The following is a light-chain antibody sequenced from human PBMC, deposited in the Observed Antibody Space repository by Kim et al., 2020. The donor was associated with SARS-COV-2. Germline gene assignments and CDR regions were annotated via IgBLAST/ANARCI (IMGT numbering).Light chain of an antibody. CDR3: MQGPQRPLT. V-gene: IGKV2-28*01. CDR1: PSLLYSDGHTY. J-gene: IGKJ3*01. Sequence: PASISCRSSPSLLYSDGHTYLDWLLQRPGQSPQRLIYVGSNRDSGVPDRFSGSGSGTDFTLQISRVEAEDVGVYYCMQGPQRPLTFGPGTKVDIK. CDR2: VGS.